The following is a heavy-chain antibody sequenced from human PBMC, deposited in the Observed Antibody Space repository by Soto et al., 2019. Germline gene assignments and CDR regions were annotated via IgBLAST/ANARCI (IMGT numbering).Heavy chain of an antibody. V-gene: IGHV3-15*01. Sequence: EVQLVESGGGLVKPGGSLRLSCAASGFTFSNAWMSWVRQAPGKGLEWVGRIKRKTDGGTTDYAAPVKGRFTISRDDSKNTLYLQMNSLKTEDTAVYYCTTDGTWFDPWGQGTLVTVSS. CDR3: TTDGTWFDP. J-gene: IGHJ5*02. D-gene: IGHD1-1*01. CDR2: IKRKTDGGTT. CDR1: GFTFSNAW.